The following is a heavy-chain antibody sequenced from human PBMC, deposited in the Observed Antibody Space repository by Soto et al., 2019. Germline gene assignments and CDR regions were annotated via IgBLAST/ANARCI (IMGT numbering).Heavy chain of an antibody. J-gene: IGHJ6*02. V-gene: IGHV1-2*04. CDR3: ARDHQPPKRDGYNYYYYGRDV. D-gene: IGHD5-12*01. CDR1: GYTFTGYY. CDR2: INPNSGGT. Sequence: GESLKISCKASGYTFTGYYMHWVRQAPGQGLEWMGWINPNSGGTNYAQEFQGWVTMTRDTSISTAYMELSRLRSDDTAVYYCARDHQPPKRDGYNYYYYGRDVWGQGTTVTVSS.